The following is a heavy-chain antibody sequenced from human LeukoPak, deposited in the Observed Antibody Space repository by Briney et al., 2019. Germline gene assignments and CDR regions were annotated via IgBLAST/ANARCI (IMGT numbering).Heavy chain of an antibody. V-gene: IGHV3-43*02. CDR2: ISGDADAT. J-gene: IGHJ4*02. Sequence: GGSLRLSCAASGFTFHDYAIHWVRQAPGRGLELVCLISGDADATYYADSVEGRFTVARDNTKNSIYLQMNSLRTEDTVLYFCAKRGSAWYYFDSWGQGTLVTVSS. CDR1: GFTFHDYA. CDR3: AKRGSAWYYFDS. D-gene: IGHD6-19*01.